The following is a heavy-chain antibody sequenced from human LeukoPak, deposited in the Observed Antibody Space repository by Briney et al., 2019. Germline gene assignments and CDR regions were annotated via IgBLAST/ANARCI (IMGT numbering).Heavy chain of an antibody. D-gene: IGHD3-10*01. CDR3: ARGSYLHYGMDV. CDR1: GFTFDDYA. J-gene: IGHJ6*02. Sequence: PGRSLRLSCAASGFTFDDYAMHWVRQAPGKGLEWVSGISWNSGSIGYADSVKGRFTISRDNAKNSLYLQMNSLRAEDTAVYYCARGSYLHYGMDVWGQGTTVTVSS. V-gene: IGHV3-9*01. CDR2: ISWNSGSI.